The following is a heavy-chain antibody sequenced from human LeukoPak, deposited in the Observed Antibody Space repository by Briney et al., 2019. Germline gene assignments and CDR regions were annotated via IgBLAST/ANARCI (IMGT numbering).Heavy chain of an antibody. V-gene: IGHV3-48*03. J-gene: IGHJ4*02. CDR2: ISSTGDNV. Sequence: PGGSLRLSCAGSGFSFSSYEMNWVRQAPGKGLEWVSFISSTGDNVYYADSVKGRFTISRDNAKNSLYLQMNSLRAEDTAVYYCARKSYSNFDYWGKGTLVTVSS. D-gene: IGHD4-11*01. CDR1: GFSFSSYE. CDR3: ARKSYSNFDY.